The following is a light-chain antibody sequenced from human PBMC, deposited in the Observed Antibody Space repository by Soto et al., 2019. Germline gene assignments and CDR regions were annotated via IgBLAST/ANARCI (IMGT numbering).Light chain of an antibody. CDR3: NSHTSGDFRV. V-gene: IGLV2-11*01. CDR1: SSDVGGYSY. J-gene: IGLJ1*01. Sequence: QSALTQPRSVSGSPGQSVTISCTGTSSDVGGYSYVSWYQQHPGKAPKLLISEVTKRPSGISDRFSGSKSGYTASLTISGLQAEDEADYYCNSHTSGDFRVFGTGTKLTVL. CDR2: EVT.